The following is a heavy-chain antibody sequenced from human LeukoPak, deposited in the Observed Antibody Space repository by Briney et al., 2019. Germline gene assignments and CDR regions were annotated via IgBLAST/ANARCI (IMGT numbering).Heavy chain of an antibody. J-gene: IGHJ4*02. CDR1: GFTFSSYS. V-gene: IGHV3-21*01. D-gene: IGHD6-19*01. CDR2: ISSSSSYI. CDR3: ARGYSSGWYYFDY. Sequence: GGSLRLSCAASGFTFSSYSMNWVRQAPGKGVKWVSSISSSSSYIYYADSVKGRFTISRDNAKNSLYLQINSLRAEDTAVYYCARGYSSGWYYFDYWGQGTLVTVSS.